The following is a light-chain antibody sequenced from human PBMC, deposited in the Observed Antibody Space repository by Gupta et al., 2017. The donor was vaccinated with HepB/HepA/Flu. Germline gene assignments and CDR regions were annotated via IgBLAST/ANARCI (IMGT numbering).Light chain of an antibody. CDR3: QQRSNWPT. J-gene: IGKJ4*01. V-gene: IGKV3-11*01. CDR1: QSVSSY. CDR2: DAS. Sequence: EIVLTQSPATLSLSPGERATLSCRASQSVSSYLAWYQQKPGQAPRLLIYDASNRATGITARFSGSGSGTDFTLTISSREPEDFAVYYCQQRSNWPTFGGGTKVEIK.